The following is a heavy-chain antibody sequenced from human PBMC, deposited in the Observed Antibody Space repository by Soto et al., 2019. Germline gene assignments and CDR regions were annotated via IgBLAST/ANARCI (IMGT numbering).Heavy chain of an antibody. V-gene: IGHV2-26*01. CDR2: IFSDNER. CDR1: GFSLTTGKMG. Sequence: GPTLVNPTETLTLTCTVSGFSLTTGKMGVSWIRQPPGKALEWLAHIFSDNERSYSTSLQGRLTISKDTSGSQVVLSMTNVDPVDTATYYCARMNVDSYQFYYAMDVWGQGTTVTVSS. D-gene: IGHD4-17*01. CDR3: ARMNVDSYQFYYAMDV. J-gene: IGHJ6*02.